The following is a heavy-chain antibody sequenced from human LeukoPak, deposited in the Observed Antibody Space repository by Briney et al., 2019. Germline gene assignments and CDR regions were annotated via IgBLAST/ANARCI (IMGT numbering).Heavy chain of an antibody. V-gene: IGHV3-23*01. D-gene: IGHD1-14*01. CDR3: ARESRYRDYFDY. Sequence: AGFLRLSCAASGFTFSTYAISWVRQAPGKGLEWVSGVSPSGNTTYYPDSVKGRFAISRDNAKNTVYLQMNSVRADDTAAYYCARESRYRDYFDYWGQGTMVTVSS. CDR1: GFTFSTYA. CDR2: VSPSGNTT. J-gene: IGHJ4*02.